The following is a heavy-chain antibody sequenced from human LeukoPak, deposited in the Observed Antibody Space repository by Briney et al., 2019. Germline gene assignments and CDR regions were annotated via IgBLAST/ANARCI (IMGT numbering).Heavy chain of an antibody. CDR1: GGSFSGYY. CDR3: ARDPLDCSSTSCFRSGWFDP. Sequence: SSETLSLTCAVYGGSFSGYYWSWIRQPPGKGLEWIGEINHSGSTNYNPSLKSRVTISVDTSKNQFSLKLSSVTAADTAVYYCARDPLDCSSTSCFRSGWFDPWGQGTLVTVSS. V-gene: IGHV4-34*01. CDR2: INHSGST. D-gene: IGHD2-2*01. J-gene: IGHJ5*02.